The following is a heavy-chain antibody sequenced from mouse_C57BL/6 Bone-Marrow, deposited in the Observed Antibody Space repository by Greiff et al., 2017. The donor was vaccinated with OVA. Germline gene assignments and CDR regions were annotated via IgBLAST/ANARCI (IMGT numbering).Heavy chain of an antibody. CDR3: ARDYYGSSYFYYAMDY. D-gene: IGHD1-1*01. V-gene: IGHV1-81*01. CDR2: IYPRSGNT. Sequence: QVQLQHSGAELARPGASVKLSCKASGYTFTSYGISWVKQRTGQGLEWIGEIYPRSGNTYYNEKFKGKATLTADKSSSTAYIELRSLTSEDSAVYFCARDYYGSSYFYYAMDYWGQGTSVTVSS. CDR1: GYTFTSYG. J-gene: IGHJ4*01.